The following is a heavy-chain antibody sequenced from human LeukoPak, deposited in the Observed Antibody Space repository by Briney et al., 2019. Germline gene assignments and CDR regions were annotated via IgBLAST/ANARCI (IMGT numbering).Heavy chain of an antibody. Sequence: PSETLSLTCTVSGGSISTYYWTWIRQPPGKGLEWIGYSHYSGSTNYNPSLKSRVTISVDTSTNRLSLKLNSVTAADTAVYYCARAPRGESDAASGFYGVDVWGQGTTVIVSS. CDR3: ARAPRGESDAASGFYGVDV. CDR2: SHYSGST. CDR1: GGSISTYY. V-gene: IGHV4-59*01. J-gene: IGHJ6*02. D-gene: IGHD3-22*01.